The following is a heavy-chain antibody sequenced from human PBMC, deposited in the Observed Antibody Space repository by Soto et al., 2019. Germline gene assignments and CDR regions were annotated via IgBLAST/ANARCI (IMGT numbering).Heavy chain of an antibody. V-gene: IGHV1-24*01. J-gene: IGHJ6*03. Sequence: ASVKVSCKVSGYTLTKLSMHWVRQAPGKGLEWMGGFDPEDGETIYAQKFQGRVTMTEDTSTDTAYMELSSLRSEDTAVYYCATTTQGVYSSSSVSYMDVWGKGTTVTVSS. D-gene: IGHD6-13*01. CDR3: ATTTQGVYSSSSVSYMDV. CDR1: GYTLTKLS. CDR2: FDPEDGET.